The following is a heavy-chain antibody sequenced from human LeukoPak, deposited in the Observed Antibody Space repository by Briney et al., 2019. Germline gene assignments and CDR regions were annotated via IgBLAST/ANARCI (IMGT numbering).Heavy chain of an antibody. CDR1: GGSISTYC. J-gene: IGHJ6*03. V-gene: IGHV4-4*07. Sequence: SETLSLTCTVSGGSISTYCWSWIRQPAGKGLEWIGHICTSGSTNYNPSLKSRVTMSVDTSNNEFSLKLNSVTAADTAVYYCARTYDSPGYYSPDYYYMDVWGKGTTVTVSS. D-gene: IGHD3-22*01. CDR3: ARTYDSPGYYSPDYYYMDV. CDR2: ICTSGST.